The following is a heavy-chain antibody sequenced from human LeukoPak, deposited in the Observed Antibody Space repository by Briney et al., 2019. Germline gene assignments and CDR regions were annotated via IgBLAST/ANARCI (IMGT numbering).Heavy chain of an antibody. CDR1: GFTFSSYA. V-gene: IGHV3-23*01. Sequence: GGSLRLSCAASGFTFSSYAMSWVRQAPGKGLEWVSAISGSGGSTYYADPVKGRFTISRDNSKNTLYLQMNSLRAEDTAVYYCAKDDYGDFGSFDIWGQGTMVTVSS. J-gene: IGHJ3*02. CDR2: ISGSGGST. CDR3: AKDDYGDFGSFDI. D-gene: IGHD4-17*01.